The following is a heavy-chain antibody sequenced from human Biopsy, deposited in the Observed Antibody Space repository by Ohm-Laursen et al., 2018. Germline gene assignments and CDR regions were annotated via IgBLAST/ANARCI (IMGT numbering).Heavy chain of an antibody. CDR1: GDSISSYY. J-gene: IGHJ2*01. D-gene: IGHD3-22*01. CDR3: ARDRGYYSDRTVPGYFDL. CDR2: VYYTVST. V-gene: IGHV4-59*01. Sequence: VTLSLTCTVSGDSISSYYWSWIRQPPGKGLQWIGYVYYTVSTDYNPSLQSRVTISVDTSKNHFSLRLRSVTPADTAIYYCARDRGYYSDRTVPGYFDLWGRGTLVTVSS.